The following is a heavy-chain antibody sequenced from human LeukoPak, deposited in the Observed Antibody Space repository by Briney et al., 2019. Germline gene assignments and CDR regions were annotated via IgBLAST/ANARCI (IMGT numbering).Heavy chain of an antibody. Sequence: GGSLRLSCAASGFTFSSYNINWVRQAPGKGLEWVSYISSSGSTIYYADSVKGGFTISRDNSKNTLYLQMNSLRAEDTAVYYCARGSGSYCGGMDVWGQGTTVTVSS. CDR3: ARGSGSYCGGMDV. J-gene: IGHJ6*02. V-gene: IGHV3-48*01. CDR2: ISSSGSTI. CDR1: GFTFSSYN. D-gene: IGHD3-10*01.